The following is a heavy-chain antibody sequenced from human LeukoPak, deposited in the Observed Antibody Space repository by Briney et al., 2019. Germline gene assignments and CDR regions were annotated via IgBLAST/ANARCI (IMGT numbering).Heavy chain of an antibody. CDR3: VRGYSYGFDI. J-gene: IGHJ3*02. D-gene: IGHD5-18*01. CDR1: GSTFDDYA. CDR2: ISWNSGTI. V-gene: IGHV3-9*01. Sequence: GGSLRLSCAASGSTFDDYAMHWVRQGPGNGLEWVSGISWNSGTIGYADSVRGRFTISRDNAKNSLYLQMNSLRPEDTALYYCVRGYSYGFDIWGQGTTVTVSS.